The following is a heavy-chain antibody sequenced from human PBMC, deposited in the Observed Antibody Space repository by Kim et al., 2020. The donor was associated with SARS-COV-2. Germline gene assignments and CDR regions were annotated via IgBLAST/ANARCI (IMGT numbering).Heavy chain of an antibody. V-gene: IGHV4-34*01. D-gene: IGHD3-9*01. CDR2: INHSGST. Sequence: SETLSLTCAVYGGSFSGYYWSWIRQPPGKGLEWIGEINHSGSTNYNPSLKSRVTISVDTSKNQFSLKLSSVTAADTAVYYCARESHLVTGYYKDYWGQGTLVTVSS. CDR3: ARESHLVTGYYKDY. CDR1: GGSFSGYY. J-gene: IGHJ4*02.